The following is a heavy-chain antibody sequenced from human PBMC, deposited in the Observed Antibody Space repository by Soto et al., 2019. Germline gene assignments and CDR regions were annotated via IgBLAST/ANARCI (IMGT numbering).Heavy chain of an antibody. J-gene: IGHJ6*02. V-gene: IGHV4-59*01. CDR3: ARDVRRRNYYYYGMDV. D-gene: IGHD3-10*02. Sequence: QVQLQESGPGLVKPSETLSLTCTVSGGSISSYYWSWIRQPPGKGLEWIGYIYYSGSTNYNPSLKSRVTISVDTSKNQFSLKLSSVTAADTAVYYCARDVRRRNYYYYGMDVWGQGTTVTVSS. CDR2: IYYSGST. CDR1: GGSISSYY.